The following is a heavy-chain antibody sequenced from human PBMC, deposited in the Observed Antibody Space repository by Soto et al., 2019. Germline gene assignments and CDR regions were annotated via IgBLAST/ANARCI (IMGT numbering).Heavy chain of an antibody. J-gene: IGHJ5*02. V-gene: IGHV4-4*07. CDR2: ISASAGT. Sequence: SETLSLTCTVSGGSINTYYWSWIRQPAGKGLEWIGRISASAGTNYSPSLTSRVTMSMDRSNNQFSLELTSVTAADTAVYYCARGAGPPWFDPWGQGTLFT. CDR1: GGSINTYY. CDR3: ARGAGPPWFDP.